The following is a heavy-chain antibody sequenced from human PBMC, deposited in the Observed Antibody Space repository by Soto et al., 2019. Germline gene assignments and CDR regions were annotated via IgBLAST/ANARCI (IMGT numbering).Heavy chain of an antibody. V-gene: IGHV1-8*01. CDR2: MNPNSGNT. J-gene: IGHJ4*02. CDR3: ATGGRRSDWYLN. Sequence: QVQLVLSGAEVKKPGASVKVSCKASGYSFSNYDINWVRQATGQGLEWMGWMNPNSGNTGYAQNFQGRVTMTRNTSISTAYMELNSLRPEDTAVYYCATGGRRSDWYLNWGQGTLVTVSS. D-gene: IGHD3-9*01. CDR1: GYSFSNYD.